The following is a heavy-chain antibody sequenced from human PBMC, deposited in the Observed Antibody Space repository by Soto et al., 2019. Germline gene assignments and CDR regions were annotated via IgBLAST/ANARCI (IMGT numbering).Heavy chain of an antibody. CDR2: VSYDGNRK. V-gene: IGHV3-30*18. CDR1: GFTFRSFG. CDR3: AKDVGQQLVLNYGMDV. D-gene: IGHD6-13*01. J-gene: IGHJ6*02. Sequence: QVQLVESGGGVIQPGTSLSLSCGSSGFTFRSFGMYWVRQAPGKGLEWVAVVSYDGNRKYYADSVKGRFTVSRDNAKNMLYLQMNRLRGEDTAVYYCAKDVGQQLVLNYGMDVWGQGTTVTVSS.